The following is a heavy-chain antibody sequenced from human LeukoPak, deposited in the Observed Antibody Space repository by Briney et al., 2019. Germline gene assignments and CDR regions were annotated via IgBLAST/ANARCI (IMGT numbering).Heavy chain of an antibody. D-gene: IGHD3-9*01. CDR2: IYHSGST. V-gene: IGHV4-38-2*02. CDR3: AGYYDILTGYPRSHDAFDI. J-gene: IGHJ3*02. Sequence: SESRSLTCTVSGYSINSGYYWGWIRQPPGKGLEWIGSIYHSGSTYYNPSLKSRVTISVDTSKNQFSLKLSSVTAADTAVYYCAGYYDILTGYPRSHDAFDIWGQGTMVTVSS. CDR1: GYSINSGYY.